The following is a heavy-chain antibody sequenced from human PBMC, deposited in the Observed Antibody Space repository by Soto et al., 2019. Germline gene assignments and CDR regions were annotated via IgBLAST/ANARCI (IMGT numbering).Heavy chain of an antibody. V-gene: IGHV1-69*02. Sequence: GASVKVSCKASGGTFSSYTISWVRQAPGQGLEWMGRIIPILGIANYAQKFQGRVTITADKSTSTAYMELSSLRSEDTAVYYCARIHGSGSSHFDYWGQGTLVTVSS. CDR3: ARIHGSGSSHFDY. CDR2: IIPILGIA. D-gene: IGHD3-10*01. J-gene: IGHJ4*02. CDR1: GGTFSSYT.